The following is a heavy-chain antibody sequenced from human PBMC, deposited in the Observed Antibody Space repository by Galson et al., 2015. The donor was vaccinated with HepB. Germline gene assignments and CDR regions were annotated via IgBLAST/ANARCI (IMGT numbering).Heavy chain of an antibody. CDR1: GFTFYGSA. D-gene: IGHD5/OR15-5a*01. CDR3: AKGRGSTIVNWYFDF. Sequence: SLRLSCAASGFTFYGSAMNWVRQAPGRGLEWVSTIVDSGYVTYYADSVEGRFTISRDNSRNTLFLEMNSLRAEDTAVYYCAKGRGSTIVNWYFDFWGRGTLVTVSS. V-gene: IGHV3-23*05. J-gene: IGHJ2*01. CDR2: IVDSGYVT.